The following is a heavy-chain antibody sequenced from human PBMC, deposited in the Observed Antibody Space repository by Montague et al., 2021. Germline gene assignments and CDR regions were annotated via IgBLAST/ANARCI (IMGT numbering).Heavy chain of an antibody. CDR2: IYYNGTT. J-gene: IGHJ5*02. CDR1: GGSISSASYY. Sequence: SETLSLTCTVSGGSISSASYYWGWIRQSPGKGLEFIGVIYYNGTTYHNPSLKSRVTVSVDTSKNQFSLKLSSVTAADTAVYYCARSLYCRGGSCYSGFDPWGQGTLVTASS. D-gene: IGHD2-15*01. CDR3: ARSLYCRGGSCYSGFDP. V-gene: IGHV4-39*01.